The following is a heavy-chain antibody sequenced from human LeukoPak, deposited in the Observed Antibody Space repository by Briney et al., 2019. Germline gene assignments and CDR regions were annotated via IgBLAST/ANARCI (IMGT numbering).Heavy chain of an antibody. J-gene: IGHJ4*02. CDR1: GGSISSYY. CDR3: ARAIRPGYCSSTSCYGVFDY. CDR2: IYYSGST. D-gene: IGHD2-2*01. Sequence: SETLSLTCTVSGGSISSYYWSWIRQPPGKGLEWIGYIYYSGSTNYNPSLKSRVTISVDTSKNQFSLKLSSVTAADTAVYYCARAIRPGYCSSTSCYGVFDYWGQGTLVTVSS. V-gene: IGHV4-59*01.